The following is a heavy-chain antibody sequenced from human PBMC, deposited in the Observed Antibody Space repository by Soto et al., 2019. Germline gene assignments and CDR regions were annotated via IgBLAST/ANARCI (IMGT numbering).Heavy chain of an antibody. D-gene: IGHD2-15*01. J-gene: IGHJ6*02. V-gene: IGHV3-23*01. Sequence: LRLSCAASGFTFSTYAMNWVRQAPGKGLEWVSNIGGSGRNTYYAESVKGRFTISRDNLKSTVHLQMNSLRAEDTAVYYCAREGWPLLQTGMDVWGQGTTVTVSS. CDR2: IGGSGRNT. CDR3: AREGWPLLQTGMDV. CDR1: GFTFSTYA.